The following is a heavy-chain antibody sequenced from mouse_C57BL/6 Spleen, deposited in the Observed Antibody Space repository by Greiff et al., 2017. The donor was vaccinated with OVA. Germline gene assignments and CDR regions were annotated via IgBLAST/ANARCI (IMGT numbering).Heavy chain of an antibody. Sequence: VQLKESWAELVRLGASVKLSCTASGFNIKADYMHWVKQSPEQGLEWIGWIDPENGDTEYASKFQGKATITADTSSNTAYLQLSSLTSEDTAVYYCTTGPYYFDYWGQGTTLTVSS. CDR2: IDPENGDT. CDR3: TTGPYYFDY. V-gene: IGHV14-4*01. J-gene: IGHJ2*01. CDR1: GFNIKADY.